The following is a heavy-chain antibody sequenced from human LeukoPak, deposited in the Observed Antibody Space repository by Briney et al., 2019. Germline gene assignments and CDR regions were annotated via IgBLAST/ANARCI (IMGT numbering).Heavy chain of an antibody. D-gene: IGHD3-3*01. Sequence: SETLSLTYTVSGGSISSSSYYWGWIRQPPGKGLEWIGSIYYSGSTYYNPSLKSRVTISVDTSKNQFSLKLSSVTAADTAVYYCARSNYDFWSGLNNWFDPWGQGTLVTVSS. CDR3: ARSNYDFWSGLNNWFDP. V-gene: IGHV4-39*07. CDR2: IYYSGST. J-gene: IGHJ5*02. CDR1: GGSISSSSYY.